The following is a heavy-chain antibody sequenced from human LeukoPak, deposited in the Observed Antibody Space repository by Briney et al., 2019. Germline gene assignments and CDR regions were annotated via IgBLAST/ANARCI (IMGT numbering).Heavy chain of an antibody. J-gene: IGHJ4*02. D-gene: IGHD3-22*01. Sequence: PSETLSLTCTVSGGFISSSSYYWGWIRQPPGKGLEWIGSIYYSGSTNYNPSLKSRVTISVDTSKNQFSLKLSSVTAADTAVYYCAREMDYYDSRPIDYWGQGTLVTVSS. CDR1: GGFISSSSYY. V-gene: IGHV4-39*07. CDR3: AREMDYYDSRPIDY. CDR2: IYYSGST.